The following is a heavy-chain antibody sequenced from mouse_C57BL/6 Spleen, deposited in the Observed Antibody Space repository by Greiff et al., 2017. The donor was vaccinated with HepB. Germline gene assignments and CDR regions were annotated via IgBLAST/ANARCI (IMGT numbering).Heavy chain of an antibody. CDR1: GYAFSSSW. V-gene: IGHV1-82*01. Sequence: QVQLQQSGPELVKPGASVKISCKASGYAFSSSWMNWVKQRPGKGLEWIGRIYPGDGDTNYNGKCKGKATLTADKSSSTAYMQLSSLTSEDSAVYFCAITTVVSYYFDYWGQGTTLTVSS. D-gene: IGHD1-1*01. J-gene: IGHJ2*01. CDR2: IYPGDGDT. CDR3: AITTVVSYYFDY.